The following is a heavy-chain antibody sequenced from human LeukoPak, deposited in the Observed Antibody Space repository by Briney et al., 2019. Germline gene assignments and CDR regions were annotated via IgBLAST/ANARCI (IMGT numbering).Heavy chain of an antibody. D-gene: IGHD6-6*01. V-gene: IGHV4-34*01. Sequence: SPTLSLTCAVYGPSVSVYYSSWIRHPPGKGREWIVEINHRGSTNYNPPLKSRVPISVKTSKKQFFLKLTSVTAADTAVYCCARGGRRAALHYYYYMDVWGKGTTVTVSS. CDR1: GPSVSVYY. J-gene: IGHJ6*03. CDR3: ARGGRRAALHYYYYMDV. CDR2: INHRGST.